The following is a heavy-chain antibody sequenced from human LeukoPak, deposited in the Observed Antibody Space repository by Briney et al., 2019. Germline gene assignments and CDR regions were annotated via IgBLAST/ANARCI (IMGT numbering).Heavy chain of an antibody. J-gene: IGHJ4*02. CDR2: ISGSGGST. V-gene: IGHV3-23*01. CDR1: GFTFSSYG. D-gene: IGHD5-12*01. Sequence: GGSLRLSCAASGFTFSSYGMSWVRQAPGKGLEWVSGISGSGGSTYYADSVKGRFTISRDNAKNSLYLQMNSLRAEDTAVYYCTRDELRGNSFFDSWGQGTLVTVSS. CDR3: TRDELRGNSFFDS.